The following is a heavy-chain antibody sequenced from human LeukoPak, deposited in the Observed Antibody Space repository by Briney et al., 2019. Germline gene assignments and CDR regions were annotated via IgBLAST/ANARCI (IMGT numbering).Heavy chain of an antibody. Sequence: PGGSLRLSCAASGFTVSSNYMSWVRQAPGKGLEWVSAISGSGGSTYYADSVKGRFTISRDNSKNTLYLQMNSLRAEDTAVYYCAKRIFVTYYYDSSGYYPLDYWGQGTLVTVSS. CDR1: GFTVSSNY. J-gene: IGHJ4*02. D-gene: IGHD3-22*01. V-gene: IGHV3-23*01. CDR3: AKRIFVTYYYDSSGYYPLDY. CDR2: ISGSGGST.